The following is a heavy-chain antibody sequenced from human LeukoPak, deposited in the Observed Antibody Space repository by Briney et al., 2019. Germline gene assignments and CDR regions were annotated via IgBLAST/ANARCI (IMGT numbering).Heavy chain of an antibody. CDR2: IYSGGST. V-gene: IGHV3-66*01. CDR3: ARGVNYYGSGSYYPNNYHYYGMDV. J-gene: IGHJ6*02. CDR1: GFTVSSNY. Sequence: QPGGSLRLSCAASGFTVSSNYMSWVRQAPGKGLEWVSVIYSGGSTYYADSVKGRFTISRDNSKNTLYLQMNSLRAEDTAVYYCARGVNYYGSGSYYPNNYHYYGMDVWGQGTTVTVSS. D-gene: IGHD3-10*01.